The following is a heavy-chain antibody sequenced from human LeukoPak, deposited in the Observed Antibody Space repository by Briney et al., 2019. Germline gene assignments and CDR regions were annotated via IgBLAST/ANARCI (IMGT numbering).Heavy chain of an antibody. V-gene: IGHV3-53*01. CDR3: AREEADSSGYLGAFDI. Sequence: PGGSLRLSCAASGFTVSSNYMSWVRQAPGKGLEWVSVIYSGGSTYYADSVKGRFTISRDNSKNTLYLQMNSLRAEDTAVYYCAREEADSSGYLGAFDIWGQGTMVTVSS. CDR1: GFTVSSNY. D-gene: IGHD3-22*01. CDR2: IYSGGST. J-gene: IGHJ3*02.